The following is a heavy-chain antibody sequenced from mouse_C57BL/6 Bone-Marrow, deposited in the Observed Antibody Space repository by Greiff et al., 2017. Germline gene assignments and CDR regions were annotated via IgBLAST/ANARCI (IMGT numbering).Heavy chain of an antibody. Sequence: EVKLVESGGGLVQPGGSLNLSCAASGFTFTDYYMSWVRQPPGKALEWLGFIRNKANGYTTEYSASVKGRFTISRDNYKSILDLRMNALRAEDSATYYCARYTEQQLMRHNAYWGQGTLVTVSA. CDR3: ARYTEQQLMRHNAY. CDR1: GFTFTDYY. V-gene: IGHV7-3*01. J-gene: IGHJ3*01. D-gene: IGHD3-1*01. CDR2: IRNKANGYTT.